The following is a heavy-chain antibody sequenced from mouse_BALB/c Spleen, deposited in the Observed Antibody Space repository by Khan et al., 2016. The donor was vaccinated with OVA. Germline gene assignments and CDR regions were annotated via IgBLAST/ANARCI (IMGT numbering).Heavy chain of an antibody. D-gene: IGHD3-3*01. CDR2: IYWDDDK. J-gene: IGHJ3*01. Sequence: QVTLKESGPGILQPSQTLSLTCSFSGFSLSASGVGVSWIRQPSGKGLEWLAHIYWDDDKRYNPSLKSRLTISKDASRSQVFLKITSVDTDDTATYYCARRARGVFSDHMFAYWGQGTLVTVSA. CDR1: GFSLSASGVG. CDR3: ARRARGVFSDHMFAY. V-gene: IGHV8-12*01.